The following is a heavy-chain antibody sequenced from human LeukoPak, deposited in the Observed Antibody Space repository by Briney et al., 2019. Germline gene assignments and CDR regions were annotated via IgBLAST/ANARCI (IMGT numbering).Heavy chain of an antibody. V-gene: IGHV4-38-2*01. CDR1: GYSISSGYH. J-gene: IGHJ4*02. D-gene: IGHD3-3*01. Sequence: SETLSLTCAVSGYSISSGYHWGWIRQPPGKGLEWIGSIYHSGTTYYNPSLKGRVTISVDTSKNQFSLKLSSVTAADTAVYYCASHYGSLYYFDYWGQGTLVTVSS. CDR3: ASHYGSLYYFDY. CDR2: IYHSGTT.